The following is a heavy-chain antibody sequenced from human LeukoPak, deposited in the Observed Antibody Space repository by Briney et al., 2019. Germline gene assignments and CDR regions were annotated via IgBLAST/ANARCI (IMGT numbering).Heavy chain of an antibody. CDR2: INQDGSRK. V-gene: IGHV3-7*01. CDR1: GFTFSSHW. Sequence: GGSLRLSCGASGFTFSSHWMSWVRQAPGKGLEWVANINQDGSRKNYMGSVKGRFTISRDNAKNSLELQMSSLRVEDTAVYYCVRCDGYNSCYFDYWGQGTLVTVSS. J-gene: IGHJ4*02. D-gene: IGHD5-24*01. CDR3: VRCDGYNSCYFDY.